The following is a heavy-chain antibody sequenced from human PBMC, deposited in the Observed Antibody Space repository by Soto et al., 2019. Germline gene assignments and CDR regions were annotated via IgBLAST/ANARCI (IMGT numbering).Heavy chain of an antibody. Sequence: GWSLRLSCAASGFTFSRYWMHWVRQAPGKGLMWVSRIDPDGRTTTYADSVKGRFTISRDNAKNTLYLQIDSLRVEDTAVYYCVRDREYDILTGSDFWGQGTLVTVSS. V-gene: IGHV3-74*01. CDR3: VRDREYDILTGSDF. D-gene: IGHD3-9*01. CDR2: IDPDGRTT. CDR1: GFTFSRYW. J-gene: IGHJ4*02.